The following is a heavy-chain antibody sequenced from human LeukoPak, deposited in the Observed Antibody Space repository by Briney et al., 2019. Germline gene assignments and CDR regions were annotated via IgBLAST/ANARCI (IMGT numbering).Heavy chain of an antibody. CDR1: GFAFSSYS. D-gene: IGHD2-15*01. Sequence: GGSLRLSCAASGFAFSSYSMNWVRQAPGKGLEWVSSISSSSSYIYYADSVKGRFTISRDNAKNSLYLQMNSLRAEDTAVYYCARAGVTAATRLDYWGQGTLDTVSS. CDR2: ISSSSSYI. V-gene: IGHV3-21*01. J-gene: IGHJ4*02. CDR3: ARAGVTAATRLDY.